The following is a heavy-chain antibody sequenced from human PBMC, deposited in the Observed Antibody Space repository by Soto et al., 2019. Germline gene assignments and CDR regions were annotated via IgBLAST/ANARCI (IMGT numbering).Heavy chain of an antibody. Sequence: PGESLKISCQASGYSFTTYWIAWVRQTPGRGLEWMGIIYPGDSEIKYSPSFDGQVTFSVDKSTSTAYLQWIGLKTSDTGMYFCARGYFDSGHGYDLWGQGTLVTVSS. CDR3: ARGYFDSGHGYDL. D-gene: IGHD3-10*01. CDR1: GYSFTTYW. V-gene: IGHV5-51*01. CDR2: IYPGDSEI. J-gene: IGHJ5*02.